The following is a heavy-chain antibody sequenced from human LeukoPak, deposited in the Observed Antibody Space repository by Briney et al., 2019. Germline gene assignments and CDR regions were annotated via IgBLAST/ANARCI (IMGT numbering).Heavy chain of an antibody. Sequence: ASVKVSCKVSGYTLTELSMHWVRQAPGKGLEWMGGFDPEDGETIYAQKFQGRVTMTEDTSTDTAYMELSSLRSEDTAVYYCATDKRYYYDSSGALDIWGQGTMVTVSS. V-gene: IGHV1-24*01. CDR3: ATDKRYYYDSSGALDI. CDR2: FDPEDGET. D-gene: IGHD3-22*01. J-gene: IGHJ3*02. CDR1: GYTLTELS.